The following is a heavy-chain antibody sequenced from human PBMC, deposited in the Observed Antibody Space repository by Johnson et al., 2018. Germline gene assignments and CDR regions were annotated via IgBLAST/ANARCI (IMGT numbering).Heavy chain of an antibody. CDR2: IYYSGRT. D-gene: IGHD2-15*01. Sequence: QVQLQESGPGLVKPSETLSLTCTVSGDSISSSPYYWGWIRQPPGKGLEWIGSIYYSGRTYYNPSLKSRVTMSVDTSKKQFSLKLSSVTAADTAVYYCARANLGHCSGGSCIYYGMDVWGKGTTVTVSS. CDR3: ARANLGHCSGGSCIYYGMDV. V-gene: IGHV4-39*07. CDR1: GDSISSSPYY. J-gene: IGHJ6*04.